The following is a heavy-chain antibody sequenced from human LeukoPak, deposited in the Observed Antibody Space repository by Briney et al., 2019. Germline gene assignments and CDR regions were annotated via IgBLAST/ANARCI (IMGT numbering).Heavy chain of an antibody. D-gene: IGHD4-17*01. Sequence: GGSLRLSCAASGFTFSSNYMSWVRQAPGKGLVWVSGINPDGSTTTYADSVKGRFTISRENAKSTLYLHMNILRVEDTAVYYCARGRYGDYHWGQGILVTVSS. V-gene: IGHV3-74*01. CDR2: INPDGSTT. CDR1: GFTFSSNY. J-gene: IGHJ4*02. CDR3: ARGRYGDYH.